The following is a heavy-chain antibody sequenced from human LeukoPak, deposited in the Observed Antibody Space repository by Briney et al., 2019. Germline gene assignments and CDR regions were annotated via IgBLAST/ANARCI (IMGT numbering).Heavy chain of an antibody. CDR1: GFTFSSYS. Sequence: GGSLRLSCAASGFTFSSYSMKWVRQAPGKGLEWVSSISSTTSFIYYADSVKGRFTISRDNAKNSLFLQMNSLRADDTALYYCARDAAYCGGDCYQDYWGQGTLVTVSS. CDR2: ISSTTSFI. J-gene: IGHJ4*02. V-gene: IGHV3-21*01. CDR3: ARDAAYCGGDCYQDY. D-gene: IGHD2-21*02.